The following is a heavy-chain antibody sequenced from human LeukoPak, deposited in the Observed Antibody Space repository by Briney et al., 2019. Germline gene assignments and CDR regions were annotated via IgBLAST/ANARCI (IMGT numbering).Heavy chain of an antibody. CDR1: GFTFSDYY. CDR2: ISSSDTTM. V-gene: IGHV3-11*01. Sequence: GGSLRLSCAASGFTFSDYYMSWIRQAPGKGLEWVSYISSSDTTMYYADSVKGRFTISRDNAKNSLYLQMNGLRADDTAVYYCVRQWLVPDYWGQGTLVTVSS. D-gene: IGHD6-19*01. J-gene: IGHJ4*02. CDR3: VRQWLVPDY.